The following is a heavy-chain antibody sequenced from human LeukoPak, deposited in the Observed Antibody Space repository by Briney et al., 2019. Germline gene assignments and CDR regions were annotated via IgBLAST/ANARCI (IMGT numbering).Heavy chain of an antibody. J-gene: IGHJ3*01. Sequence: GGSLRLSCAASGFTFSSYGMHWVRQAPGKGLEWVAFIRYDGSNKYYADSVKGRFTISRDNSKNTLYLQMNSLRAEDTAVYYCAKVTRDDSGYFEVWGQGTMVTVSS. CDR3: AKVTRDDSGYFEV. D-gene: IGHD3-10*01. CDR2: IRYDGSNK. CDR1: GFTFSSYG. V-gene: IGHV3-30*02.